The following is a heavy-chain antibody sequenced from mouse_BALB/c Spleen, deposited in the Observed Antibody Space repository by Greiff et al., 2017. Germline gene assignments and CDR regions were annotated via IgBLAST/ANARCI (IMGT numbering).Heavy chain of an antibody. CDR2: ISSGGST. Sequence: EVHLVESGGGLVKPGGSLKLSCAASGFTFSSYAMSWVRQTPEKRLEWVASISSGGSTYYPDSVKGRFTISRDNARNILYLQMSSLRSEDTAMYYCARERHYYGSLYWYFDVWGAGTTVTVSS. D-gene: IGHD1-1*01. J-gene: IGHJ1*01. CDR3: ARERHYYGSLYWYFDV. CDR1: GFTFSSYA. V-gene: IGHV5-6-5*01.